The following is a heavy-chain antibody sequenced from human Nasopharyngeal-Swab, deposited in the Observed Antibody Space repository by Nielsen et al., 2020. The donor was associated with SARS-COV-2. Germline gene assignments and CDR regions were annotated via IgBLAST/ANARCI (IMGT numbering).Heavy chain of an antibody. V-gene: IGHV3-33*01. CDR1: GFTFSSYG. J-gene: IGHJ4*02. Sequence: GGSLRPSCAASGFTFSSYGMHWVRQAPGKGLEWVAVIWYDGSNKYYADSVKGRFTISRDNSKNTLYLQMNSLRAEDTAVYYCARDRIAVAGIIDYWGQGTLVTVSS. CDR2: IWYDGSNK. CDR3: ARDRIAVAGIIDY. D-gene: IGHD6-19*01.